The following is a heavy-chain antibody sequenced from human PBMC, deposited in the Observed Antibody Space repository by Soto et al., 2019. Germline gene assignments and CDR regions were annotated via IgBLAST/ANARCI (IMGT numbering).Heavy chain of an antibody. V-gene: IGHV3-23*01. CDR3: AKDQEYCSSTSCYADNFDY. Sequence: GGSLRLSCAASGFTFSSYAMSWVRQAPGKGLEWVSDISSSSSSIYYADSVKGRFTISRDNSKNTLYPQMNSLRAEDTAVYYCAKDQEYCSSTSCYADNFDYWGQGTLVTVSS. CDR1: GFTFSSYA. CDR2: ISSSSSSI. D-gene: IGHD2-2*01. J-gene: IGHJ4*02.